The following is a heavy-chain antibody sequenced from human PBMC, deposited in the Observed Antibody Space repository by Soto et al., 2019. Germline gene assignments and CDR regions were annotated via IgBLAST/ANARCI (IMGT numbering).Heavy chain of an antibody. J-gene: IGHJ6*02. D-gene: IGHD6-6*01. V-gene: IGHV3-9*01. CDR2: ISWNSGSI. CDR1: GFTFDDYA. Sequence: EVQLVESGGGLVQPGRSLRLSCAASGFTFDDYAMHWVRQAPGKGLEWVSGISWNSGSIGYADSVKGRFTISRDNAKNSLYLQMNSLRAEGTALYYCAKDIGGSSGGMDVWGQGTTVTVSS. CDR3: AKDIGGSSGGMDV.